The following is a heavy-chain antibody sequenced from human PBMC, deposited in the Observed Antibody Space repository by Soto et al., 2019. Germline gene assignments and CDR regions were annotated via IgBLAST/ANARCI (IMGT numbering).Heavy chain of an antibody. V-gene: IGHV5-51*01. J-gene: IGHJ6*02. CDR3: ARDLGCSSTSCYERYYYYGMDV. CDR2: IYPGDSDT. Sequence: GESLKISCKGSGYSFTSYWIGWVRQMPGKGLEWMGIIYPGDSDTRYSPSFQGQVTISADKSISTAYLQWSSLKASDTAMYYCARDLGCSSTSCYERYYYYGMDVWGQGTTVTVSS. CDR1: GYSFTSYW. D-gene: IGHD2-2*01.